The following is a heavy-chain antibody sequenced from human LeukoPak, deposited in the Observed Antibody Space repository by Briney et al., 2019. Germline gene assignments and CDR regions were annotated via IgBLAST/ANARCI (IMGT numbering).Heavy chain of an antibody. CDR3: ARAISAAGSEDY. Sequence: GGSLRLSCAVSGFTSSSYTLSWVRQAPGKELEWVSSISASSSYIYYADSVKGRFTISRDNAKNSLYLQMNSLRAEDTAVYYCARAISAAGSEDYWGQGTLVIVSS. CDR2: ISASSSYI. J-gene: IGHJ4*02. D-gene: IGHD6-13*01. CDR1: GFTSSSYT. V-gene: IGHV3-21*01.